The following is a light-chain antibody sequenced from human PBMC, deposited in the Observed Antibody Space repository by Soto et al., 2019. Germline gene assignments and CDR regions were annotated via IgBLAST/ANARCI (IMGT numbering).Light chain of an antibody. J-gene: IGLJ3*02. CDR2: GNN. CDR1: RSNIGAGYD. Sequence: QSVLTQPPSVSGAPGQRVTISCTGSRSNIGAGYDVHWYQQLPGTAPKLLISGNNNRPSGVPDRFSGSKSGTSASLAITGLQAEDEADYYCQSYDSSLSGSVVFGGGTKVTVL. CDR3: QSYDSSLSGSVV. V-gene: IGLV1-40*01.